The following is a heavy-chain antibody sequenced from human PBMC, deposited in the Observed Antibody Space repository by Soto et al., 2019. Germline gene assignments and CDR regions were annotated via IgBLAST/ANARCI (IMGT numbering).Heavy chain of an antibody. J-gene: IGHJ4*02. V-gene: IGHV3-15*07. D-gene: IGHD1-26*01. CDR3: TTERNEWELPPC. CDR1: GFTFSNAW. CDR2: IKSKTDGGTT. Sequence: EVQLVESGGGLVKPGWSLRLSCAASGFTFSNAWMNWVRQAPGKGLEWVGRIKSKTDGGTTDYAAPVKGKFTSSRDDSKDTLYLQMNSLTTAGTAVYYFTTERNEWELPPCWGQGTLVTVSS.